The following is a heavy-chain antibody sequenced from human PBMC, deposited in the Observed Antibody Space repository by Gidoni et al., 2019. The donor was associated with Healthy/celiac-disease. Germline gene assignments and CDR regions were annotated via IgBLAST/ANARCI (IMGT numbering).Heavy chain of an antibody. CDR2: IYTSGST. CDR1: GGSISRGSYY. D-gene: IGHD6-13*01. J-gene: IGHJ2*01. Sequence: QVQLQESGPGLVKPSQTLSLTCTVSGGSISRGSYYWSWIRQPAGKGLEWIGRIYTSGSTNYNPSLKSRVTISVDTSKNQFSLKLSSVTAADTAVYYCARVRAAAGTFWYFDLWGRGTLVTVSS. V-gene: IGHV4-61*02. CDR3: ARVRAAAGTFWYFDL.